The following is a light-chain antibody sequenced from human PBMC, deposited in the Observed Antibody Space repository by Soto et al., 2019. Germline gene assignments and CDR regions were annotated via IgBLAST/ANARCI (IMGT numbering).Light chain of an antibody. CDR3: QQSYNYPYT. V-gene: IGKV1-39*01. Sequence: DIQVTQSPSSLSASVRDRVTITCRASQSITNYLNWYQHEPGKAPKLLIYAASSLQSGVPPRFSGSGSGTDFTLTISSLQPEDFATYYCQQSYNYPYTFGQGNK. CDR1: QSITNY. J-gene: IGKJ2*01. CDR2: AAS.